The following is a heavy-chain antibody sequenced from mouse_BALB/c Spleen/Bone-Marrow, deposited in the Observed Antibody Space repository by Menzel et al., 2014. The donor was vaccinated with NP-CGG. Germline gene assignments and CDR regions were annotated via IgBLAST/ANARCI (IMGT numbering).Heavy chain of an antibody. CDR1: GYTFTSYW. Sequence: LQQSGSELVRPGASVKLSCKASGYTFTSYWMHWVKQRPGQGLEWIGNIYPGSGSTNYDEKFKSKATLTVDTSSSTACMQLSSLTSEDSAVYYCTQGYWGQGTTLTVSS. V-gene: IGHV1S22*01. CDR2: IYPGSGST. CDR3: TQGY. J-gene: IGHJ2*01.